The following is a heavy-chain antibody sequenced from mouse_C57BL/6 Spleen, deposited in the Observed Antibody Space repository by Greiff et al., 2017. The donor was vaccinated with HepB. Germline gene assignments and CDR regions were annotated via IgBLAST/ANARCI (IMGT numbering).Heavy chain of an antibody. CDR2: INPNNGGT. CDR1: GYTFTDYY. Sequence: EVQLQQSGPELVKPGASVKISCKASGYTFTDYYMNWVKQSHGKSLEWIGDINPNNGGTSYNQKFKGKATLTVDKSSSTAYMELRSLTSEDSAVYYCARAGTAQNYWGQGTTLTVSS. D-gene: IGHD3-2*02. J-gene: IGHJ2*01. V-gene: IGHV1-26*01. CDR3: ARAGTAQNY.